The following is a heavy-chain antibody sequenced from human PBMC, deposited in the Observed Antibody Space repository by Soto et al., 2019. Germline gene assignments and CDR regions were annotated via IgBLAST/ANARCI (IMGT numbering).Heavy chain of an antibody. Sequence: AAVIFSGMASGHTFSKSYVHWVRLTPIQGLEWMGTINPSGGHTTYAQKFLGRVTMTRDTSTSTLYMELTSLRSEDTAVYYCARGGHVVVVTAAFDYWGQGTLVNVSS. CDR2: INPSGGHT. D-gene: IGHD2-21*02. V-gene: IGHV1-46*03. J-gene: IGHJ4*02. CDR1: GHTFSKSY. CDR3: ARGGHVVVVTAAFDY.